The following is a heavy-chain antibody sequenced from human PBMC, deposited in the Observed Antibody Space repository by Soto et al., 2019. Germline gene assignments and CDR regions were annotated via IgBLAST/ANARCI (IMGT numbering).Heavy chain of an antibody. V-gene: IGHV1-8*01. CDR2: LNPDNGKT. Sequence: QVQLVQSGTEVKTPGASVKVSCKASGYTFTSHAINWVRQATGQGLEWMGWLNPDNGKTAYAQTSPRRVTMTWNATTGTVYLELSSVRSEDTAIYYCARVSSIAARRSFDSWGQGTLDTVSS. J-gene: IGHJ4*02. CDR3: ARVSSIAARRSFDS. D-gene: IGHD6-6*01. CDR1: GYTFTSHA.